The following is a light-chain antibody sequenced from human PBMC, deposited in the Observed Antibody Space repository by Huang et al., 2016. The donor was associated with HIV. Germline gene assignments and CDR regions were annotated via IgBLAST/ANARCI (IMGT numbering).Light chain of an antibody. CDR2: DAS. CDR3: QQRSNWPPLLT. V-gene: IGKV3-11*01. CDR1: QSVSSY. J-gene: IGKJ4*01. Sequence: EIVLTQSPATLSLSPGERATLSCRASQSVSSYLGWYQQKPGQAPRRLIYDASNRATGIPARFSGSGSGTDFTLTISSLEPEDFAVYYCQQRSNWPPLLTFGGGTKVEIK.